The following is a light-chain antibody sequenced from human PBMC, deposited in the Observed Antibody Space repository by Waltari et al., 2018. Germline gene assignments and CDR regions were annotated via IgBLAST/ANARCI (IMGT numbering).Light chain of an antibody. CDR3: AAWDDSLTIL. CDR1: NSNIGSHD. V-gene: IGLV1-47*01. J-gene: IGLJ2*01. Sequence: QSVLSQPPSVSGTPGQRVSISCSGSNSNIGSHDVYWFQQLPGTAPKLFIYENDERPSGVPGRFSGSKSGTSASLTITGLRYEDEADYFCAAWDDSLTILFGGGTKVTVL. CDR2: END.